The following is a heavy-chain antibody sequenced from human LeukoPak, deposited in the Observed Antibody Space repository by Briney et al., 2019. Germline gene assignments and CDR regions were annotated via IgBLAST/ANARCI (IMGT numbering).Heavy chain of an antibody. CDR2: IKQDGSEK. V-gene: IGHV3-7*04. CDR1: GFTFSSYA. Sequence: GGSLRLSCAASGFTFSSYAMSWVRQAPGKGLEWVANIKQDGSEKYYVDSVKGRFTISRDNAKNSLYLQMNSLRAEDTAVYYCARGRIAAAATEAFDIWGQGTMVTVSS. J-gene: IGHJ3*02. CDR3: ARGRIAAAATEAFDI. D-gene: IGHD6-13*01.